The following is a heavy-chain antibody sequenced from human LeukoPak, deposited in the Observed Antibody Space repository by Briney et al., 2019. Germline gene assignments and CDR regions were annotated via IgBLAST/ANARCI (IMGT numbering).Heavy chain of an antibody. CDR2: INPNSGGT. V-gene: IGHV1-2*02. J-gene: IGHJ4*02. Sequence: ASVKVSCKASRYTFTAYYMHWVRQAPGLGLEWMGWINPNSGGTNYAQKFQGRVTMTRDTSISTAYMELSGLRSDDTAVYYCAREGGSLVSAGLKNFDYWGQGTLVTVSS. CDR1: RYTFTAYY. D-gene: IGHD2-2*01. CDR3: AREGGSLVSAGLKNFDY.